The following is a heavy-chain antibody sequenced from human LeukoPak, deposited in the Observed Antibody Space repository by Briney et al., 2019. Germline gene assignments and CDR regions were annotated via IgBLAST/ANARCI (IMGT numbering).Heavy chain of an antibody. V-gene: IGHV3-23*01. CDR1: GFTFSSYA. J-gene: IGHJ4*02. CDR2: ISGSGGST. Sequence: GGSLRLSCAASGFTFSSYAMSWVRQAPGKGLEWVSAISGSGGSTYYADSVKGRFTISRDNAKNSLYLQMNSLRAEDTAVYYCARDLDLKRITMVRGVSPPIDYWGQGTLVTVSS. CDR3: ARDLDLKRITMVRGVSPPIDY. D-gene: IGHD3-10*01.